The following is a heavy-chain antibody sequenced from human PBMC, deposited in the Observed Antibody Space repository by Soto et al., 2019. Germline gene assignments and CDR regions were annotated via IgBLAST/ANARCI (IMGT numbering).Heavy chain of an antibody. Sequence: SETLSLTCTVSGGSISNGDYYWSWIRQPPGKGLEWIGYIYYSGSTYYNPSLKSRVTISVDTSKNQFSLKLSSVTAADTAVYYCARGGSSQLRLYFQHWGQGTLVTVSS. V-gene: IGHV4-30-4*01. CDR2: IYYSGST. CDR3: ARGGSSQLRLYFQH. J-gene: IGHJ1*01. CDR1: GGSISNGDYY. D-gene: IGHD2-2*01.